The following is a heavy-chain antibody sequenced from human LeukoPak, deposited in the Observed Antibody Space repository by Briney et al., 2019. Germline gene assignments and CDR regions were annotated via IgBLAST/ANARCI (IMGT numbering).Heavy chain of an antibody. CDR3: ARHPYDILTGPSFYY. CDR2: INRDGRST. J-gene: IGHJ4*02. Sequence: GGSLRLSCAASGFTFSSDWMHWVRRAPGKGLVWVSRINRDGRSTTYADSVKGRFTISRDNAKNTLYLQMNSLRAEDTAVYYCARHPYDILTGPSFYYWRQGTLVTVSS. CDR1: GFTFSSDW. D-gene: IGHD3-9*01. V-gene: IGHV3-74*01.